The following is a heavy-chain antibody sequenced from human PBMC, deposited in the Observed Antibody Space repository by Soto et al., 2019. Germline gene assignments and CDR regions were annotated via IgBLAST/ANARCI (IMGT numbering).Heavy chain of an antibody. CDR2: IRSSSSDA. CDR1: GFTFSDYS. Sequence: GGSLRLSCAASGFTFSDYSMNWVCQAPGKGLEWVSNIRSSSSDAYYADSVKGRFTIFRDNAKNSLYLQMNSLRDEDTAVYYCARDNLRTVTTIDFWGLGTLVTVSS. CDR3: ARDNLRTVTTIDF. V-gene: IGHV3-48*02. D-gene: IGHD4-17*01. J-gene: IGHJ4*02.